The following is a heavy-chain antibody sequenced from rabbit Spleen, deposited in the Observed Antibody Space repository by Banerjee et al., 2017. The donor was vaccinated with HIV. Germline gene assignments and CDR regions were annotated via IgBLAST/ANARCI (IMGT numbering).Heavy chain of an antibody. D-gene: IGHD1-1*01. CDR1: GFTISGYW. CDR2: IYPITETT. V-gene: IGHV1S7*01. CDR3: AREDVGGSVSL. Sequence: QLVESRGGLVQPGESLTLSCKAFGFTISGYWMNWVRQAPGKGLEWIGIIYPITETTYYASWVNGRFTISSDNAQNTVVLQMNSLTAADTATYFCAREDVGGSVSLWGPGTLVTVS. J-gene: IGHJ4*01.